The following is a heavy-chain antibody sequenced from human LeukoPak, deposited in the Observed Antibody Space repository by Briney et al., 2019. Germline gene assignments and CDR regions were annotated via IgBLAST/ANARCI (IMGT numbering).Heavy chain of an antibody. CDR3: VKGQQQLIYSWFDP. Sequence: GGSLRLSCSASGFTFSDYSVHWVRQAPGKGLEYVSGIGGNGDSTHYADSVKGRFTISRDNSKNTLYLQMSSLRGDDTAVYYCVKGQQQLIYSWFDPWGQGTLFTVSP. CDR1: GFTFSDYS. V-gene: IGHV3-64D*06. J-gene: IGHJ5*02. CDR2: IGGNGDST. D-gene: IGHD6-13*01.